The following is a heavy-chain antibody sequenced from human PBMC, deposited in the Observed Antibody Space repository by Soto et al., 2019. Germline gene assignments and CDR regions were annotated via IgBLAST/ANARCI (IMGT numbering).Heavy chain of an antibody. Sequence: GGFLRLSCVGSGFTFSNYWMHWVRQAPGKGLEWVSRVRSDGGSTYYADSVKGRFTISRDNSKNTLYLQMNSLRAEDTAVYYCANHVSNSNAFDIWGQGTMVTVSS. CDR2: VRSDGGST. J-gene: IGHJ3*02. V-gene: IGHV3-74*01. CDR1: GFTFSNYW. CDR3: ANHVSNSNAFDI. D-gene: IGHD1-1*01.